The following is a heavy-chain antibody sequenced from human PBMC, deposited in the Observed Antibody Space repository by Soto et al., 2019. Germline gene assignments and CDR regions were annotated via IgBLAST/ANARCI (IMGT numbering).Heavy chain of an antibody. CDR3: ATFAGSSGWYFDY. CDR1: GGSFSGYY. J-gene: IGHJ4*02. D-gene: IGHD6-19*01. CDR2: INHSGST. V-gene: IGHV4-34*01. Sequence: LEALSLTCAVHGGSFSGYYWRSIRQPPGKGLEWIGEINHSGSTNYNPSLKSRVTISVDTSKNQFSLKLSSVTAADTAVYYCATFAGSSGWYFDYWGQGTLVTVSS.